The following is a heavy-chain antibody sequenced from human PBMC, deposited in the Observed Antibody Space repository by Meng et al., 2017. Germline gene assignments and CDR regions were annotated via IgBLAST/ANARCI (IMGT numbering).Heavy chain of an antibody. J-gene: IGHJ4*02. D-gene: IGHD3-9*01. V-gene: IGHV4-39*07. Sequence: SETLSLTCTVSGGSISSSSHYWGWIRQPPGKGLEWIGSIYYSGSTYYNPSLKRRVTISVDTSKNQFSLKLSSVTAADTAVYYCARVAVGYFDRAPYYFDYWGQGTLVTVSS. CDR3: ARVAVGYFDRAPYYFDY. CDR2: IYYSGST. CDR1: GGSISSSSHY.